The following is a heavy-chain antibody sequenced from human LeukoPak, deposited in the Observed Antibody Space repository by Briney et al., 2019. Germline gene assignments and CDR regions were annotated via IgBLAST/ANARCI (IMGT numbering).Heavy chain of an antibody. V-gene: IGHV3-7*01. CDR2: IKEDGTEK. D-gene: IGHD3-16*01. CDR3: VRESRPGGAMGLYHNFDY. Sequence: GGSLRLSCAASGFNISDFWMTWVRQAPGKGLEWVANIKEDGTEKHLVNSVKGRFTISRDNTKNLLYLQMNSLRGDDTATYYCVRESRPGGAMGLYHNFDYWGQGTLVAVSS. CDR1: GFNISDFW. J-gene: IGHJ4*02.